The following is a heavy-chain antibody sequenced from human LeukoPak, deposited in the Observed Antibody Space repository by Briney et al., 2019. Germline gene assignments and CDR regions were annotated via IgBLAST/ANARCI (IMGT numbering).Heavy chain of an antibody. Sequence: PVGSLRLSCAASGFTFSSFAMTCVRQAPGKGLEWVSGSSGSGGSTYYADSVKGRFTISRDNSKNEFYLQMNSLRAEDTAVYYCAKGRNLYYYSSMDVWGQGTTVTVSS. CDR3: AKGRNLYYYSSMDV. CDR1: GFTFSSFA. V-gene: IGHV3-23*01. J-gene: IGHJ6*02. CDR2: SSGSGGST.